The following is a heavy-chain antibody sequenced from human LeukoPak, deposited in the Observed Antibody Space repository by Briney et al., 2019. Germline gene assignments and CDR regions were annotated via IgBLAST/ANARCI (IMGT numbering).Heavy chain of an antibody. Sequence: ASVKVSYKASGYTFTSYGISWVRQAPGQGLEWMGWISAYNGNTNYAQKLQGRVTMTTDTSTSTAYMELRSLRSDDTAVNYCARFDYYDSSGYYYGYWGQGTLVTVSS. J-gene: IGHJ4*02. CDR1: GYTFTSYG. CDR3: ARFDYYDSSGYYYGY. D-gene: IGHD3-22*01. CDR2: ISAYNGNT. V-gene: IGHV1-18*01.